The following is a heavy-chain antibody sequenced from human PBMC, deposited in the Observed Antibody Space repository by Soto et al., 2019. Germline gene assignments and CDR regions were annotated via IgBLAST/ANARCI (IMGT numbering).Heavy chain of an antibody. V-gene: IGHV3-33*01. CDR1: GFTFSVYG. Sequence: QVQLVESGGGVVQPGMSLRLSCAASGFTFSVYGMHWVRKAPGKGLEWVAVIWNDGSNKYYGDSVKGRFTISRDNYKNTLYLYMNSLRADDTAGYYCARAVGPFDYWGQGTLVSVSS. CDR3: ARAVGPFDY. D-gene: IGHD3-16*01. J-gene: IGHJ4*02. CDR2: IWNDGSNK.